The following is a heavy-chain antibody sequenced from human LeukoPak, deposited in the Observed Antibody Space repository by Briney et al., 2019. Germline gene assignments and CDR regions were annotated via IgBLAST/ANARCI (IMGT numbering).Heavy chain of an antibody. V-gene: IGHV3-7*01. CDR2: IKQDGSEK. J-gene: IGHJ4*02. CDR1: GFTFSNYW. Sequence: GGSLRLSCAASGFTFSNYWMNWVRQAPGKGLEWVANIKQDGSEKNYVASVGGRFAISRDNAMNSLYLQMNSLTAEDTAVYYCAMARYYDFSPYYFDYWGQGTLVTVSS. CDR3: AMARYYDFSPYYFDY. D-gene: IGHD3-3*01.